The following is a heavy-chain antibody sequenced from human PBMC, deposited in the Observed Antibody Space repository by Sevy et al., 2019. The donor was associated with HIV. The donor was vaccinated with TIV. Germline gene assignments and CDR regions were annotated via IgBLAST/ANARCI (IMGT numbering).Heavy chain of an antibody. V-gene: IGHV3-49*03. Sequence: GGSLKLSCTASGFTFGDYAMSWFRQAPGKGLEWVGFIRSKAYGGTTEYAASVKGRFTISRDDSKSIAYLQMNSLKTEDTGVYYCTRDRTTILGVWLSDLAGFDPWGQGTLVTVSS. CDR2: IRSKAYGGTT. CDR1: GFTFGDYA. J-gene: IGHJ5*02. D-gene: IGHD3-3*01. CDR3: TRDRTTILGVWLSDLAGFDP.